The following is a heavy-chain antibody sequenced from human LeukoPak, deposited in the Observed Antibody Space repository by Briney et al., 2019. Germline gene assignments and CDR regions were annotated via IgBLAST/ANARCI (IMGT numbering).Heavy chain of an antibody. CDR2: ISGSGGST. CDR3: AKEAYSSGWYGELGAFDI. D-gene: IGHD6-19*01. Sequence: PGASLRLSCAASGFTFSSYAMSWVRQAPGKGLEWVSGISGSGGSTYYADSVKGRFTISRDNSKNTLYLQMNSLRAEDTAVYYCAKEAYSSGWYGELGAFDIWGQGTMVTVSS. V-gene: IGHV3-23*01. J-gene: IGHJ3*02. CDR1: GFTFSSYA.